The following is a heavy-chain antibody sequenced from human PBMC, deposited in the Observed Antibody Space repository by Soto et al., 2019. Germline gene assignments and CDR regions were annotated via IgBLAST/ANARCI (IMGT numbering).Heavy chain of an antibody. CDR1: GYTFTSYG. CDR2: ISAYNGNT. V-gene: IGHV1-18*01. Sequence: ASVKVSCKASGYTFTSYGISWVRQAPGQGLEWMGWISAYNGNTNYAQKLQGRVTMTTDTSTSTAYMELRSLRSDDTAVYYCARVSGYSGPVEVDYYYYYGMDVWGQGTTVTVSS. J-gene: IGHJ6*02. CDR3: ARVSGYSGPVEVDYYYYYGMDV. D-gene: IGHD5-12*01.